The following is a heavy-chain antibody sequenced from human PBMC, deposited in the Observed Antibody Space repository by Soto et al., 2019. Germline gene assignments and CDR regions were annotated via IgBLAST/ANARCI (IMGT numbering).Heavy chain of an antibody. V-gene: IGHV3-49*04. CDR1: GFTFGDYA. CDR2: IRRNAYGGTT. D-gene: IGHD3-16*01. Sequence: LRLSCTTSGFTFGDYALSWVRQAPGKGLEWVGFIRRNAYGGTTDYAASVKGRFTISRDDSKSIAYLQMNSLRTEDTALYYCTRASSLDFDFWGQGTLVTSPQ. CDR3: TRASSLDFDF. J-gene: IGHJ4*02.